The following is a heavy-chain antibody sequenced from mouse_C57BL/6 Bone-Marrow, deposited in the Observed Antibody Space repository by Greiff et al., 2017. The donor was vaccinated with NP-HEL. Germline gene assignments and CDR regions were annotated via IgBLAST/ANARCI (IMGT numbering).Heavy chain of an antibody. J-gene: IGHJ3*01. Sequence: VQLQQSGPELVKPGASVKISCKASGYAFSSSWMNWVKQRPGKGLEWIGRIYPGDGDTNYNGKFKGKATLTADKSSSTAYMQLSSLTSEDSAVYFCARKMDYAGVAYWGQGTLVTVSA. D-gene: IGHD2-4*01. CDR2: IYPGDGDT. CDR3: ARKMDYAGVAY. V-gene: IGHV1-82*01. CDR1: GYAFSSSW.